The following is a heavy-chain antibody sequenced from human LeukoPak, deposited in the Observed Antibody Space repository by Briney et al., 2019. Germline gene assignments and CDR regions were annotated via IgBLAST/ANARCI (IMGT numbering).Heavy chain of an antibody. Sequence: LPGGSLRLSCAASGFTFSSYAMGWVRLAPGKGLEWVSAISGSGDSTYYADSVKGRFTISRDNSKNTLFLQMNSLRAEDTAVYYCAKDRPIFKDWGQGTQVTVSS. J-gene: IGHJ4*02. V-gene: IGHV3-23*01. CDR3: AKDRPIFKD. CDR1: GFTFSSYA. CDR2: ISGSGDST.